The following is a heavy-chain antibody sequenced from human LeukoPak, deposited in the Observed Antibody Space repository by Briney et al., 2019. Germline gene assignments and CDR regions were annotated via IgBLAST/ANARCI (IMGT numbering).Heavy chain of an antibody. V-gene: IGHV1-8*01. CDR2: MNPNSGNT. D-gene: IGHD5-12*01. Sequence: ASVKVSCKASGYTFTSYDINWVRQATGQGLEWMGWMNPNSGNTGYAQKFQGRVTMTRDTSTSTVYMELSSLRSEDTAVYYCARGCSGYASNWFDPWGQGTLVTVSS. J-gene: IGHJ5*02. CDR3: ARGCSGYASNWFDP. CDR1: GYTFTSYD.